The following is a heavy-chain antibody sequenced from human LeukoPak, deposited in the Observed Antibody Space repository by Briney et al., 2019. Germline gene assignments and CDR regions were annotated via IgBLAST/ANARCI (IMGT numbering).Heavy chain of an antibody. CDR1: GGSISSSSYY. CDR2: IYYSGST. D-gene: IGHD4-11*01. CDR3: ARSPTTVTTSWFDP. Sequence: SETLSLTCTVSGGSISSSSYYWGWIRQPPGKGLEWIGYIYYSGSTNYNPSLKSRVTISVDTSKNQFSLKLSSVTAADTAVYYCARSPTTVTTSWFDPWGQGTLVTVS. J-gene: IGHJ5*02. V-gene: IGHV4-61*05.